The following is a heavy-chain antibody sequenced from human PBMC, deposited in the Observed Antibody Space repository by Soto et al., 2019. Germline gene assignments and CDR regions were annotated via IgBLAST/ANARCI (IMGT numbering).Heavy chain of an antibody. Sequence: GGSLRLSCVASGFTFDSYAMSWVRQAQGKGLEWVSGISGSGGSTYYADSVKGRFTISRDNSKNTLNLQMNSLRAEDTAVYYCAKGHTAYFDYWGQGILVTVSS. V-gene: IGHV3-23*01. CDR3: AKGHTAYFDY. J-gene: IGHJ4*02. D-gene: IGHD2-21*02. CDR2: ISGSGGST. CDR1: GFTFDSYA.